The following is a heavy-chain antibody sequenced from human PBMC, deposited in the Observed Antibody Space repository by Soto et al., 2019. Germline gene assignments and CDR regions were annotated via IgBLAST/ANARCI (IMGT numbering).Heavy chain of an antibody. CDR1: GFTFSSYE. CDR3: ASMGNVYYGMDV. CDR2: ISSSGSTI. J-gene: IGHJ6*02. D-gene: IGHD1-26*01. Sequence: GGSLRLSCAASGFTFSSYEMNWVRQAPGKGLEWVSYISSSGSTIYYADSVKGRFTISRDNAKNSLYLQMNSLRAEDTAVYYCASMGNVYYGMDVWGQGTTVTVPS. V-gene: IGHV3-48*03.